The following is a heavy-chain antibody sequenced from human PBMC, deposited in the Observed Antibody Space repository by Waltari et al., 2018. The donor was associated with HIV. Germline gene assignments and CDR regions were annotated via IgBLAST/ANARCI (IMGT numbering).Heavy chain of an antibody. Sequence: QVRLVQSGPEVKRTGSSVRVSCKSSGGDFSDYGISWLRQAPGQGLQWMGEIIPYFGFANTDETLRARVSIEADKSKNTVYLELRSLTVKDSATYFCARGTFYDDEVGAHRYRPFDAWGQGTPVSVSS. CDR2: IIPYFGFA. J-gene: IGHJ4*02. CDR3: ARGTFYDDEVGAHRYRPFDA. V-gene: IGHV1-69*17. CDR1: GGDFSDYG. D-gene: IGHD3-16*01.